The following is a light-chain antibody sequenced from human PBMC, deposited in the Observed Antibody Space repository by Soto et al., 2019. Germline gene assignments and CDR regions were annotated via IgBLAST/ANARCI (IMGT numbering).Light chain of an antibody. CDR3: QQYYSTPWT. Sequence: DIVMTQSPDSLAVSLGERATINCKSSQSVLYSSNTKNYLAWYQQKPGQPPKLLIYLASTRESGVPDRFSGSGSGTDFTLTISSLQAEDVAVYYCQQYYSTPWTFGQGTKVEIK. J-gene: IGKJ1*01. CDR2: LAS. CDR1: QSVLYSSNTKNY. V-gene: IGKV4-1*01.